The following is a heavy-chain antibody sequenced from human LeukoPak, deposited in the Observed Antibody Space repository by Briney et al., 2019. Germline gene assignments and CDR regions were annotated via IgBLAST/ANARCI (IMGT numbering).Heavy chain of an antibody. D-gene: IGHD1-14*01. J-gene: IGHJ3*02. CDR1: GFSFSNYN. Sequence: GGSLRLSCEASGFSFSNYNMNWVRQAPGKGLEWVSFVSSSGRSVSYADSVKGRFTISRDNAKNSVYLQMNSLIAEDTAIYYCARDVEPDAFDIWGQGTMVTVSS. CDR2: VSSSGRSV. V-gene: IGHV3-48*04. CDR3: ARDVEPDAFDI.